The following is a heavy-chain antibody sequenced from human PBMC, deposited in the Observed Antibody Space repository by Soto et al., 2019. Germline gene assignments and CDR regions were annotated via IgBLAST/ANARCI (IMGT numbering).Heavy chain of an antibody. D-gene: IGHD2-15*01. CDR1: GGSISSGGYS. J-gene: IGHJ5*02. Sequence: QLQLQESGSGLVKPSQTLSLTCAVSGGSISSGGYSWSWIRQPPGKGLEWIGYIYHSESTYYNPSLKSRVTLSVDRSKNQFSLKLSSVTAADTAVYYCARVVGVVARGSYNWFDPWGQGTLVTVSS. CDR3: ARVVGVVARGSYNWFDP. CDR2: IYHSEST. V-gene: IGHV4-30-2*01.